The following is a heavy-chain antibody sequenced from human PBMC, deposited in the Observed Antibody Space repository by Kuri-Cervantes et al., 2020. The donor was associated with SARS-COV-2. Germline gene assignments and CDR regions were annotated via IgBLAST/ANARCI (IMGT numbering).Heavy chain of an antibody. CDR2: INHSGST. V-gene: IGHV4-34*01. Sequence: SQTLSLTCAVFGGSFSGYYWSWIRQSPGKGLEWIGKINHSGSTNYNPSLSSRVTISVDMSKNQFSLRPSSVTAADTAMYYCARGREGVVPATILGLGYFLYFSMDVWGKGTSVTFSS. J-gene: IGHJ6*03. CDR3: ARGREGVVPATILGLGYFLYFSMDV. D-gene: IGHD2-2*01. CDR1: GGSFSGYY.